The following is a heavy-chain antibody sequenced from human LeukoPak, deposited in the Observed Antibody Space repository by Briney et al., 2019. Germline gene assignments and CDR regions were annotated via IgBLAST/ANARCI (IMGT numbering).Heavy chain of an antibody. D-gene: IGHD6-19*01. Sequence: GGSLRLSCAASGFTFSTYSMTWVRQGPGKGLEWVSSIYPNGGSTFYADSVKGRFTISRDNSKNTLYLQMSSLRTEDTAIYYCTKVVVPDSGWDLGYWGQGTLVTVSS. CDR3: TKVVVPDSGWDLGY. CDR1: GFTFSTYS. V-gene: IGHV3-23*01. J-gene: IGHJ4*02. CDR2: IYPNGGST.